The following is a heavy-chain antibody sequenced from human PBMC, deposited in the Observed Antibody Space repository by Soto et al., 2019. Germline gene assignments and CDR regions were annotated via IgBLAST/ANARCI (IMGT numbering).Heavy chain of an antibody. D-gene: IGHD1-26*01. CDR2: IYYSGST. CDR3: ARDRGGVGLAPYYYYGMDV. J-gene: IGHJ6*02. CDR1: GGSVSSGSYY. Sequence: SETLSLTCTVSGGSVSSGSYYWSWIRQPPGKGLEWIGYIYYSGSTNYNPSLKSRVTISVDTSKNQFSLKLSSVTAADTAVYYCARDRGGVGLAPYYYYGMDVWGQGTTVTVSS. V-gene: IGHV4-61*01.